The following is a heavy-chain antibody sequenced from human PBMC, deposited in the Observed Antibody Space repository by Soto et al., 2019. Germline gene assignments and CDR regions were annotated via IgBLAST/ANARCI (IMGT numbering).Heavy chain of an antibody. J-gene: IGHJ6*02. V-gene: IGHV3-30*18. Sequence: GGSLRLSCAASGFTFSSYGMHWVRQAPGKGLEWVAVISYDGSNKYYADSVKGRFTISRDNSKNTLYLQMNSLRAEDTAVYYCAKDARIAARFYYYYYGMDVWGQGTTVTVSS. CDR3: AKDARIAARFYYYYYGMDV. D-gene: IGHD6-6*01. CDR2: ISYDGSNK. CDR1: GFTFSSYG.